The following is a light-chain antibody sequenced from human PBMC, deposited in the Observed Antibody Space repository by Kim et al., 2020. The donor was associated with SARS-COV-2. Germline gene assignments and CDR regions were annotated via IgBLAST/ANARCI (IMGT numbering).Light chain of an antibody. Sequence: QAVVTQEPSLTVSPGGTVTLTCGSSTGAVTSGHYPCWVQQKPGQAPRTLIYDTSNKYSWTPARVSGSLLGGRAALTLSGAQPEDEAEYYCLLSSGGVRVFGGGTQLTVL. V-gene: IGLV7-46*01. CDR3: LLSSGGVRV. CDR1: TGAVTSGHY. J-gene: IGLJ3*02. CDR2: DTS.